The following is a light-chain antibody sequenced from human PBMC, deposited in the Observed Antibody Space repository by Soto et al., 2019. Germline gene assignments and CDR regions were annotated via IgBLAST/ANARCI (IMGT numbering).Light chain of an antibody. Sequence: QSALTQPPSASGSPGQSVTISCTGTSSDVGGYNYVSWYQQHPGKAPKLMIYEVSKRPSGVPDRFSGSKSGNTASLTVSGLQAEGEADYYCSSYAGSNNWVFGGGTELTVL. J-gene: IGLJ3*02. CDR3: SSYAGSNNWV. V-gene: IGLV2-8*01. CDR2: EVS. CDR1: SSDVGGYNY.